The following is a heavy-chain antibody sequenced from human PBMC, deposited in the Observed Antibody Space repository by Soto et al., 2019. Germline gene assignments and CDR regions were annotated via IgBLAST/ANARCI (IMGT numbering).Heavy chain of an antibody. CDR2: IYYSGST. CDR1: GGSISSSSYY. CDR3: ARGVLTWDHRDDAFGI. Sequence: SETLSLTCTVSGGSISSSSYYWGWIRQPPGKGLEWIGSIYYSGSTYYNPSLKSRVTISVDTSKNQFSLKLSSVTAADTAVYYCARGVLTWDHRDDAFGIWGQGTMVTVSS. J-gene: IGHJ3*02. D-gene: IGHD1-26*01. V-gene: IGHV4-39*01.